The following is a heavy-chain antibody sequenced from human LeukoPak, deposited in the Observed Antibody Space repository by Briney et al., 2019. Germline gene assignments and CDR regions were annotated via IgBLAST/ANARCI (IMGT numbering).Heavy chain of an antibody. J-gene: IGHJ4*02. Sequence: GGSLRLSCAASGFTFSSHAMSWVRQAPGKGLEWVSDITSSGDSTYYADSVKGRFTISRDNPKNTLYLQMNSLRAEDTAIYYCVKESFGFAFDYWGQGTVVTVSS. CDR3: VKESFGFAFDY. V-gene: IGHV3-23*01. D-gene: IGHD2/OR15-2a*01. CDR1: GFTFSSHA. CDR2: ITSSGDST.